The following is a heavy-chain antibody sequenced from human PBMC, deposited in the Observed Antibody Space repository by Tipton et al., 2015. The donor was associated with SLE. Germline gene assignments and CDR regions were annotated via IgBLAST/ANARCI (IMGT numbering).Heavy chain of an antibody. J-gene: IGHJ4*02. CDR1: GYTFTDYS. V-gene: IGHV1-18*01. Sequence: QLVQSGAEVKKPGATVKVSCKASGYTFTDYSISWVRQARGQGLEWMAWISTYNGDTTYAQKLQGRVTIITDTSTSTASMELRSLRSDDTAVYYCASALVGARGDFDYWGQGTLVTVSS. CDR3: ASALVGARGDFDY. D-gene: IGHD1-26*01. CDR2: ISTYNGDT.